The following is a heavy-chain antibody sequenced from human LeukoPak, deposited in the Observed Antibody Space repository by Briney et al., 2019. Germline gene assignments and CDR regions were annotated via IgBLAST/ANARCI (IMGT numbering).Heavy chain of an antibody. CDR3: ARTRYSGSHNSAFDL. Sequence: SETLSLTCTVSGGSISGHYWSWIRQSPGKGLEWIGNIYYSGNTNYNPSLKSRVTISIDTSRIHFSLHLSSVTAADTAVYYCARTRYSGSHNSAFDLWGQGTVVTVSS. CDR1: GGSISGHY. CDR2: IYYSGNT. J-gene: IGHJ3*01. D-gene: IGHD1-26*01. V-gene: IGHV4-59*08.